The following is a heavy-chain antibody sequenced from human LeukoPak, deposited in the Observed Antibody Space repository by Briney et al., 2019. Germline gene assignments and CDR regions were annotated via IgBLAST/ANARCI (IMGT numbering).Heavy chain of an antibody. V-gene: IGHV4-59*11. CDR3: ARNGPTGTYLGQFDY. J-gene: IGHJ4*02. Sequence: PSETLSLTCTVSGDSISSHYWSWIRQPPGKGLEWIGYIYDSGSTNYNPSLKSRVTISVDTSKNQFSLKLSSVTAADTAVYYCARNGPTGTYLGQFDYWGQGTLVTVSS. CDR2: IYDSGST. CDR1: GDSISSHY. D-gene: IGHD1-7*01.